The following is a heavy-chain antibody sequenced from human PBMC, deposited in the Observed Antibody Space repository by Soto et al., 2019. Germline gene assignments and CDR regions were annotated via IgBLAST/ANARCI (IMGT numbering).Heavy chain of an antibody. V-gene: IGHV3-33*01. CDR3: ARDFGDKMSIVGASDV. CDR2: IWYDGSNK. D-gene: IGHD1-26*01. J-gene: IGHJ6*02. CDR1: GFTFSRYG. Sequence: QVQVVESGGGVVQPGRSLRLSCAASGFTFSRYGMHWVRQAPGKGLEWVAVIWYDGSNKYYADSVKGRFTISRDNSKNTLYLQMNSLRAEDTAVYYCARDFGDKMSIVGASDVWGQGTTVTVSS.